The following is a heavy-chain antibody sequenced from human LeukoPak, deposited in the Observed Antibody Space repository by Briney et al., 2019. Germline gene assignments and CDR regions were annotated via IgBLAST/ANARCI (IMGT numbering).Heavy chain of an antibody. D-gene: IGHD6-13*01. CDR1: GGSISSSSYY. J-gene: IGHJ4*02. V-gene: IGHV4-39*07. Sequence: PSETLSLTCTVSGGSISSSSYYWGWIRQPPGKGLEWIGSIYYSGSTYYNPSLKSRVTISVDTSKNQFSLKPSSVTAADTAVYYCARLGSGSSWFQFDYWGQGTLVTVSS. CDR3: ARLGSGSSWFQFDY. CDR2: IYYSGST.